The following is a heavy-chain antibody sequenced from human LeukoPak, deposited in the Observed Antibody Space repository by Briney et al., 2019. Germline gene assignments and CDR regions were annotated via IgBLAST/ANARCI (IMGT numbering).Heavy chain of an antibody. CDR1: AFTFSDHY. Sequence: GGSLRLSCAASAFTFSDHYMTWIRRAPGKGLEWISYISGTGLTIYYADSVKGRFTISRDNAKNSLYLQMNSLRVEDTAVYYCARDTSDGNFDYWGQGTLVTVSS. D-gene: IGHD2-15*01. CDR3: ARDTSDGNFDY. J-gene: IGHJ4*02. V-gene: IGHV3-11*04. CDR2: ISGTGLTI.